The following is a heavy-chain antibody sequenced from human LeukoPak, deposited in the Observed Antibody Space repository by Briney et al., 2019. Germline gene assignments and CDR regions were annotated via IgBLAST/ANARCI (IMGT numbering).Heavy chain of an antibody. CDR1: GGSISSYY. CDR2: IYYSGST. CDR3: ARDGGSGSYYNDY. Sequence: PETLSLTCTVSGGSISSYYWSWIRQPPGKGLEWIGYIYYSGSTNYKPSLKSRVTISVETSKNQFSLKLISVTVADTAIYYCARDGGSGSYYNDYWGQGTLVTVSS. V-gene: IGHV4-59*12. D-gene: IGHD3-10*01. J-gene: IGHJ4*02.